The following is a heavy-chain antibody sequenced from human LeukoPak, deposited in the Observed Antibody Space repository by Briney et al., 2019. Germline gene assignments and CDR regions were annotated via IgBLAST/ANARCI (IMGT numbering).Heavy chain of an antibody. D-gene: IGHD3-10*01. V-gene: IGHV4-59*12. CDR3: VREVDYYGSGSNYMDV. J-gene: IGHJ6*03. CDR2: IYYSGST. Sequence: SETLSLTCTVSGGSISSYYWSWIRQPPGKGLEWIGYIYYSGSTNYNPSLKSRVTISVDTSKNQFSLKLSSVTAADTAVYYCVREVDYYGSGSNYMDVWGKGTTVTVSS. CDR1: GGSISSYY.